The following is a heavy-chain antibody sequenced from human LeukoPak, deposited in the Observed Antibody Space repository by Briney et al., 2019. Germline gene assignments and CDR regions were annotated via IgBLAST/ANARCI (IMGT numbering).Heavy chain of an antibody. Sequence: ASVKVSCKASGYTFTSYYMHWVRQAPGQGLEWMGIINPSGGSTSYAQKFQGRVTVTRDTSTSTVYMELSSLRSEDTAVYYCARDHHYDILTGYSPGYFDLWGRGTLVTVSS. CDR3: ARDHHYDILTGYSPGYFDL. J-gene: IGHJ2*01. CDR2: INPSGGST. V-gene: IGHV1-46*01. D-gene: IGHD3-9*01. CDR1: GYTFTSYY.